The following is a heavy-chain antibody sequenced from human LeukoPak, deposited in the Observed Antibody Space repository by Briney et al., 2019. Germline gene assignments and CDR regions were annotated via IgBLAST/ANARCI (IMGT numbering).Heavy chain of an antibody. CDR1: GGSFSGYY. CDR3: ARGRYFCSGGSCYRGLFDY. V-gene: IGHV4-34*01. D-gene: IGHD2-15*01. CDR2: INHSGST. J-gene: IGHJ4*02. Sequence: PSETLSLTCAVSGGSFSGYYWSWIRQPPGKGLEWIGEINHSGSTNYNPSPKSRVTISVDTSKNQFSLKLSSVTAADTAVYYCARGRYFCSGGSCYRGLFDYWGQGTLVTVSS.